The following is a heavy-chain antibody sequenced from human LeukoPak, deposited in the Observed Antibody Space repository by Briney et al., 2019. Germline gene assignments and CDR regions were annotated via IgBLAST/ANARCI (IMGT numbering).Heavy chain of an antibody. D-gene: IGHD6-13*01. V-gene: IGHV3-7*01. J-gene: IGHJ4*02. CDR1: GFSVSGYW. CDR3: AREWQGGIAAAGTRIEGDY. CDR2: IKQDGSEK. Sequence: GGSLRLSCAVSGFSVSGYWMTWVRQAPGKGLEWVANIKQDGSEKNYVDSVKGRFTISRDNAENSLFLQMNSLRVEDMAVYYCAREWQGGIAAAGTRIEGDYWGQGTLVAVSS.